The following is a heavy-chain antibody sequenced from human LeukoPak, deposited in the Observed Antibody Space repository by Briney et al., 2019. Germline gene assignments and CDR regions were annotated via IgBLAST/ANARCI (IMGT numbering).Heavy chain of an antibody. D-gene: IGHD1-1*01. CDR1: GFAFSTYE. CDR3: ARAGNYFEY. J-gene: IGHJ4*02. CDR2: ISSSGSTI. V-gene: IGHV3-48*03. Sequence: GGSLRLSCAASGFAFSTYEMNWVRQVPGKGLEWVSHISSSGSTIYYADSVKGRFTISRDNAKNSLYLQMNSLRAEDTAVYYCARAGNYFEYWGQGTLVTVSS.